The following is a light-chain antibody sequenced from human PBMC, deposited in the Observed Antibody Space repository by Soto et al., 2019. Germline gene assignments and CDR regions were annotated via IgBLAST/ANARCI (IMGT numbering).Light chain of an antibody. CDR2: DAS. J-gene: IGKJ4*01. CDR1: QSISSW. V-gene: IGKV1-5*01. CDR3: QQYDNLPLT. Sequence: DIQMTQSPSTLSASVGDRVTITCRASQSISSWLAWYQQKPGKAPKLLIYDASSLESGVPSRFSGSGSGTDFTFTINSLQPEDIATYYCQQYDNLPLTLGGGTKVDVK.